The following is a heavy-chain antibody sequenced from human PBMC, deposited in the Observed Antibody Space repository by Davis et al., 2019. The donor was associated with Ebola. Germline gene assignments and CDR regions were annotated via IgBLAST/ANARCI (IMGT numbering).Heavy chain of an antibody. J-gene: IGHJ5*02. CDR2: IWYDGSNK. CDR1: GFTFSSYG. Sequence: GESLKISCAASGFTFSSYGMHWVRQAPGKGLEWVAVIWYDGSNKYYGDSVKGRFTISRDNSKNTLYLQMNSLRAEDTAVYYCARGGYCSGGSCHNWFDPWGQGTLVTVSS. D-gene: IGHD2-15*01. CDR3: ARGGYCSGGSCHNWFDP. V-gene: IGHV3-33*01.